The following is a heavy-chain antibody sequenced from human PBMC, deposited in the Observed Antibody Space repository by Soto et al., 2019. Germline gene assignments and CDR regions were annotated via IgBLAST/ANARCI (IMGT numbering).Heavy chain of an antibody. Sequence: EVQLLQSGGGLAQPGTSLRLSCAASGFTFKYYAMTWVRQAPGKGLEWVSTISGSGDKTDYADSVKGRFRDARDNSKDTLYLQMDSLRADDTALYYCARESKWYGGQYFQDWGQGTLVNVSS. CDR1: GFTFKYYA. J-gene: IGHJ1*01. CDR3: ARESKWYGGQYFQD. CDR2: ISGSGDKT. V-gene: IGHV3-23*01. D-gene: IGHD2-8*01.